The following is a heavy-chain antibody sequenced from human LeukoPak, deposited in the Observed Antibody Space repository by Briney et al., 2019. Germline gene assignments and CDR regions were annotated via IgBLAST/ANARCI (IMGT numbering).Heavy chain of an antibody. CDR3: AKQESWSNFDS. D-gene: IGHD2-15*01. CDR2: ISGSGGST. J-gene: IGHJ4*02. V-gene: IGHV3-23*01. CDR1: GFTFSSYA. Sequence: PGGSLRLSCAASGFTFSSYAMSWVRQALGKGLEWVSAISGSGGSTFSADSVKGRFTISRDNSKNTLYLQLNSLRAEDTAVYYCAKQESWSNFDSWGQGTLVTVSS.